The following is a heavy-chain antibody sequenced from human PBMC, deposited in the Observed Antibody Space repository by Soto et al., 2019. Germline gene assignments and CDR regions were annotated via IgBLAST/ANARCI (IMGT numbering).Heavy chain of an antibody. CDR2: ISGGGGTT. J-gene: IGHJ4*02. CDR1: GFSFSSYG. Sequence: EVQLLESGGALVQPGGSLRLSCAASGFSFSSYGMSWVRQAPGKGLEWVSSISGGGGTTYYADSVKGRFTISRDNSKNTLYPQMNSLKVEDTAVYYCAKRSPVSTYYFDYWGQGTLVTVSS. V-gene: IGHV3-23*01. CDR3: AKRSPVSTYYFDY.